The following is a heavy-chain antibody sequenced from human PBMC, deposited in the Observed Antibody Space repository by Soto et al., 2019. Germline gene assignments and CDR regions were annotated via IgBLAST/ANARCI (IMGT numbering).Heavy chain of an antibody. V-gene: IGHV1-3*01. D-gene: IGHD2-2*02. CDR3: ARAGDDCSTTTGYMIDY. Sequence: ASVKVSCKASGYTFTTYAMHWVRQAPGQRLEWMGWINAGNGKTKYSQKFQGRVTITRDTSATTAYMELSSLRSEDTAVYYCARAGDDCSTTTGYMIDYWVQGNLFTVSS. J-gene: IGHJ4*02. CDR1: GYTFTTYA. CDR2: INAGNGKT.